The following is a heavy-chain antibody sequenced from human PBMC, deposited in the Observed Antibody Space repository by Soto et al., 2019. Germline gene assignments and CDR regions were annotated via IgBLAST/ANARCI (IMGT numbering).Heavy chain of an antibody. Sequence: QVQLQESGPGLVKPSETLSLTCTVSGDSISSYYWSWIRQPPGKGPEWIGYVYHSGTTNYNPSLESRVTISLDTSKNQFSLKLNSVTAADTAVYFCATRPPGVWVGVFDYWGQGAMVTVSS. V-gene: IGHV4-59*01. CDR3: ATRPPGVWVGVFDY. CDR2: VYHSGTT. J-gene: IGHJ4*02. CDR1: GDSISSYY. D-gene: IGHD1-26*01.